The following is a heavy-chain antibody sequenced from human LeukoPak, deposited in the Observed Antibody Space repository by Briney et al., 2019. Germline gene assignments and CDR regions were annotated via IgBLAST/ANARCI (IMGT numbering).Heavy chain of an antibody. CDR3: ARYYYYYVDV. CDR1: GGSISSPNC. J-gene: IGHJ6*03. Sequence: PAGTLSLTCAVSGGSISSPNCWSWVRLSPEKGLEWIGEIYHTGSTNYNPSLKSRVTISLDKSKNQFSLNLSSVTAADAAVYYCARYYYYYVDVWGKGTTVTVSS. V-gene: IGHV4-4*02. CDR2: IYHTGST.